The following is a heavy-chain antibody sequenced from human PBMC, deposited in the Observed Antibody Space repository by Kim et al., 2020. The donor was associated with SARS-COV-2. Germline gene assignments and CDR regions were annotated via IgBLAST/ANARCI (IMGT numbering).Heavy chain of an antibody. V-gene: IGHV3-48*02. Sequence: GGSLRLSCAASGFTFSSSSMNWVRQAPGKGLEWVSYISSSSSTIYYADSVKGRFTISRDNAKNSLYLQMNSLRDEDTAVYYCPSQPVEMATIEMENYYYYYGMDVWGQGTTVTVSS. CDR3: PSQPVEMATIEMENYYYYYGMDV. CDR2: ISSSSSTI. CDR1: GFTFSSSS. J-gene: IGHJ6*02. D-gene: IGHD5-12*01.